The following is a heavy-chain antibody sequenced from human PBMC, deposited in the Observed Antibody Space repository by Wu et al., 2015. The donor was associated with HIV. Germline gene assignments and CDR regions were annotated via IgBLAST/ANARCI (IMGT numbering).Heavy chain of an antibody. V-gene: IGHV1-69*13. CDR1: GGTLNNYA. J-gene: IGHJ3*01. CDR2: IIPVFGIT. CDR3: ARDHFDSSGCRAFDV. D-gene: IGHD3-22*01. Sequence: VQLVQSGTEVKKPGSSVKVSCKASGGTLNNYAISWVRQAPGQGLEWMGRIIPVFGITEYTQEFEGRVSITADESTNTAYMELRSLRSEDTALYFCARDHFDSSGCRAFDVWGQGTMVSVSS.